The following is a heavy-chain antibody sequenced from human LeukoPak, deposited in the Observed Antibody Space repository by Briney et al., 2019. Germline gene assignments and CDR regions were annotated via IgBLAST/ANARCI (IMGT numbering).Heavy chain of an antibody. D-gene: IGHD5-18*01. Sequence: GGSLRLSCAASGFTFSDYWFHWVRQAPGQGLVWVSRIDNDGTKAIYADSVRGRFTISRDNAKTSLYLQMNSLRAEDTAVYYCARVVRGYSSMVPSYYYSYMDVWGKGTTVTVYS. V-gene: IGHV3-74*01. CDR3: ARVVRGYSSMVPSYYYSYMDV. CDR1: GFTFSDYW. CDR2: IDNDGTKA. J-gene: IGHJ6*03.